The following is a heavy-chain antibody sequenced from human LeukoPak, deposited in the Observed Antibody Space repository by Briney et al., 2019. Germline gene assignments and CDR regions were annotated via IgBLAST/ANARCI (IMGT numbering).Heavy chain of an antibody. CDR2: ISGYNGYT. Sequence: GASVKVSCKASGYTFSSYGISWVRQAPGQGLEWMGWISGYNGYTNYAQKVQGRVTMTRDMSTSTVYMELSSLRSEDTAVYYCARAQQALDYYDSSGPGYYFDYWGQGTLVTVSS. V-gene: IGHV1-18*01. J-gene: IGHJ4*02. CDR3: ARAQQALDYYDSSGPGYYFDY. D-gene: IGHD3-22*01. CDR1: GYTFSSYG.